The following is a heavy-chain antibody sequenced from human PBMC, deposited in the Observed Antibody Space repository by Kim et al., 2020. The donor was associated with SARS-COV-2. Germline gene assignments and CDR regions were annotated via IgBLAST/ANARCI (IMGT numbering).Heavy chain of an antibody. CDR1: GGSISSRDYD. CDR2: IYYSGSS. V-gene: IGHV4-39*01. D-gene: IGHD3-9*01. J-gene: IGHJ5*01. CDR3: ARQVRYFDWLSRSNWFDS. Sequence: SETLSLTCIVSGGSISSRDYDWGWIRQPPGKGLEWIGSIYYSGSSSYNPSLKSRVTIFADTSKNQFSLKLTSVTAADTAVYFCARQVRYFDWLSRSNWFDSWGQGTLVTVSS.